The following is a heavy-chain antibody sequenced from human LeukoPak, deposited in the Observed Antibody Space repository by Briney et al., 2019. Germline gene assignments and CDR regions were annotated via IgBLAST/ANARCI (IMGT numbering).Heavy chain of an antibody. D-gene: IGHD3-22*01. J-gene: IGHJ4*02. CDR2: INHSGST. V-gene: IGHV4-34*01. Sequence: PSETLSLTCAVYGGSLSGYYWSWIRQPPGKGLEWIGEINHSGSTNYNPSLKSRVTISVDTSKNQFSLKLSSVTAADTAVYYYARSVTYYYDSSGYYDFDYWGQGTLVTVSS. CDR3: ARSVTYYYDSSGYYDFDY. CDR1: GGSLSGYY.